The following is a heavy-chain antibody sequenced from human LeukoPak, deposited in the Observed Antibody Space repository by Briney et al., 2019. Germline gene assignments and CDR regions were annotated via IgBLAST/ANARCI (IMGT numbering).Heavy chain of an antibody. CDR1: GFTFSSYA. J-gene: IGHJ4*02. CDR3: AKDLEAVVFWSGYYDRISVDY. CDR2: ISGSGGST. Sequence: GGSLRLSCAASGFTFSSYAMSWVRQAPGKGLEWVSAISGSGGSTYYADSVKGRFTISRDNSKNTLYLQMNSLRAEDTAVYYCAKDLEAVVFWSGYYDRISVDYWGQGTLVTVSS. D-gene: IGHD3-3*01. V-gene: IGHV3-23*01.